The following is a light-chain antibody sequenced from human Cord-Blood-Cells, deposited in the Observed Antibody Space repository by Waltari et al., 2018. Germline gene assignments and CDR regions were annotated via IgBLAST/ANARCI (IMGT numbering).Light chain of an antibody. CDR1: QSVSSY. J-gene: IGKJ5*01. V-gene: IGKV3-11*01. CDR3: QQRSNWPPVT. Sequence: EIVLTQSPATLSLSPGERATLSCRASQSVSSYLAWYQQKPGQAPSLLIYDASNRATGIPARFSGSGSETDFTLTISSLESEDFAVYYCQQRSNWPPVTFGQGTRLEIK. CDR2: DAS.